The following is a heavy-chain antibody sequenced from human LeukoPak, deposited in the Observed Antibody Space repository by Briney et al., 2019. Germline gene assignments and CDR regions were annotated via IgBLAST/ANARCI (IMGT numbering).Heavy chain of an antibody. CDR3: ARDSSRSSTSCYGLECDAFDI. J-gene: IGHJ3*02. CDR1: GFTFSSYA. Sequence: GGSLRLSCAACGFTFSSYAMHWVRQAPGKGLEWVAVISYDGSNKYYADSVKGRFTISRDNSKNTLYLQMNSLRAEDTAVYYCARDSSRSSTSCYGLECDAFDIWGQGTMVTVSS. V-gene: IGHV3-30-3*01. D-gene: IGHD2-2*01. CDR2: ISYDGSNK.